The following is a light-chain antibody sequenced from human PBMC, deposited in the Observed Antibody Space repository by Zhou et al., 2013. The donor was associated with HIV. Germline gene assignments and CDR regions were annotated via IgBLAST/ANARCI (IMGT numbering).Light chain of an antibody. Sequence: DVVLTQSPLSLPVTLGQPASMSCRSGESLLFSDGNTYLNWFQQRPGQSPRRLIYKSSQRDSGVPDRFRGDGSGTDFTLNISRVEAEDAGVYFCMQPLQTPWTFGQGTKVEIK. J-gene: IGKJ1*01. CDR2: KSS. V-gene: IGKV2-30*01. CDR1: ESLLFSDGNTY. CDR3: MQPLQTPWT.